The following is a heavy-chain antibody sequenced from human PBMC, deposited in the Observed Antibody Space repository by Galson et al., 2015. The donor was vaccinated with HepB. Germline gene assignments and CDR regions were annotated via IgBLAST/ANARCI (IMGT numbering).Heavy chain of an antibody. CDR3: ARVLEWLGANWFDP. CDR2: INAGNGNT. J-gene: IGHJ5*02. D-gene: IGHD3-3*01. CDR1: GYTFTSYA. V-gene: IGHV1-3*01. Sequence: SVKVSCKASGYTFTSYAMHWVRQAPGQRLEWMGWINAGNGNTKYSQKFQGRVTITRDTSAGTAYMELSSLRSEDTAVYYCARVLEWLGANWFDPWGQGTLVTVSS.